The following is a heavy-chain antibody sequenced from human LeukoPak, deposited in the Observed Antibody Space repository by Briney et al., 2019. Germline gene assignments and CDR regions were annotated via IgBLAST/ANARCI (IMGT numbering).Heavy chain of an antibody. CDR1: GFTFSSYS. J-gene: IGHJ6*02. D-gene: IGHD1-7*01. V-gene: IGHV3-23*01. CDR3: ANRAKRKGTDYGMDV. Sequence: PGGSLRLSCAASGFTFSSYSMNWVCQAPGKGLEWVSAISGSGGSTYYADSVKGRFTISRDNSKNTLYLQMNSLRAEDTAVYYCANRAKRKGTDYGMDVWGQGTTVTVSS. CDR2: ISGSGGST.